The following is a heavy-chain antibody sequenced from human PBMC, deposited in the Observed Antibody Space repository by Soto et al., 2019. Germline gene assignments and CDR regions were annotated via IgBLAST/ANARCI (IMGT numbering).Heavy chain of an antibody. Sequence: SETLSLTRAVYCGSLSGYYWSWIRQPPWKWLEWIGEINHSGSTNYNPSLKSRVTISVDTSKNQFSLKLSSVTAADTAVYYCARARACIYYRSGRYLYRGQRTFVTVSA. D-gene: IGHD3-10*01. CDR2: INHSGST. V-gene: IGHV4-34*01. J-gene: IGHJ4*02. CDR1: CGSLSGYY. CDR3: ARARACIYYRSGRYLY.